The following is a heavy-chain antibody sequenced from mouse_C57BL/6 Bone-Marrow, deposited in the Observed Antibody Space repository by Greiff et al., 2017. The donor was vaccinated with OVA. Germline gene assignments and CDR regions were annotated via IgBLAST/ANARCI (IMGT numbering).Heavy chain of an antibody. D-gene: IGHD2-4*01. CDR1: GYTFTSYW. Sequence: QVQLQQPGAELVKPGASVKLSCKASGYTFTSYWMHWVKQRPGRGLEWIGRIDPTSGGTKYTAKFKSKATMTVDKPSSTAYMQLSSLTAEDAAGYYCARGGGLRRRGHAMDYWGQGTSVTVSS. CDR3: ARGGGLRRRGHAMDY. CDR2: IDPTSGGT. V-gene: IGHV1-72*01. J-gene: IGHJ4*01.